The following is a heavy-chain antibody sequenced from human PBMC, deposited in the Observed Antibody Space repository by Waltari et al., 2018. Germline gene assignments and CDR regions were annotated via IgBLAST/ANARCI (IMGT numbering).Heavy chain of an antibody. V-gene: IGHV4-59*01. D-gene: IGHD3-9*01. CDR1: NVPIRIYY. Sequence: QVQLQESGPGLVRPSETLSLGCTVSNVPIRIYYWTWIRQPPGKGLEWIGFTFYSGTTNYNPSLKSRVTISLDASKNQFSLNLRSVTAADTAVYFCARISTFYFYGMDVWGQGTTVTVSS. J-gene: IGHJ6*02. CDR2: TFYSGTT. CDR3: ARISTFYFYGMDV.